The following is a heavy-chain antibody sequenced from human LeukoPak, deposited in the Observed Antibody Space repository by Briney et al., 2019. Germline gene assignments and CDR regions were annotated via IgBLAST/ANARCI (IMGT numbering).Heavy chain of an antibody. CDR2: ISSSSSTI. D-gene: IGHD1-26*01. J-gene: IGHJ3*02. CDR1: GFTFSSYS. CDR3: ASLSGSYYAFDI. V-gene: IGHV3-48*01. Sequence: QPGGSLRLSCAASGFTFSSYSMNWVRQAPGKGLEWVSYISSSSSTIYYADSVKGRFTISRDNAKNSLYLQMNSLRAEDTAVYYCASLSGSYYAFDIWGQGTMVTVSS.